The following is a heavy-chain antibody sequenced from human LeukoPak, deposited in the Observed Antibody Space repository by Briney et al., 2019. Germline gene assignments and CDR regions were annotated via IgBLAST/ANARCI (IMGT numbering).Heavy chain of an antibody. CDR2: ITSNSITI. CDR3: AKGPTWGMDV. J-gene: IGHJ6*02. V-gene: IGHV3-48*01. Sequence: GGSLRLSCAASGFTFSDYSINWVRQAPGRGLEWVSYITSNSITIYYADSVKGRFTISRDNSKNTLYLQMNSLRAEDTAVYYCAKGPTWGMDVGGQGTTVTVSS. CDR1: GFTFSDYS.